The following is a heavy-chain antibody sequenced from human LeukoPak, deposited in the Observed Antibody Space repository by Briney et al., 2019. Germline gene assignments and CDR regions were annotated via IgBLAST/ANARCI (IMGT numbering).Heavy chain of an antibody. CDR3: ARDNRNYMFDY. D-gene: IGHD2/OR15-2a*01. CDR2: INSDGSIT. Sequence: GESLRLSCAASGFTFSSHWMHWVRQAPGKGLVWVSLINSDGSITTYADSVKGRFTISRDNAKNTVYLQMNSLRAEDTAVYYCARDNRNYMFDYWGQGILVTVSS. V-gene: IGHV3-74*01. J-gene: IGHJ4*02. CDR1: GFTFSSHW.